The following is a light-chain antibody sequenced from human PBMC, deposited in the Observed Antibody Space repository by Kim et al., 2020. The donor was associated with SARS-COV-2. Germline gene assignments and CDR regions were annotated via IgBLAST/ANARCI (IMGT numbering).Light chain of an antibody. V-gene: IGLV3-21*04. CDR1: NIGSKT. CDR2: YNS. J-gene: IGLJ3*02. CDR3: QVWNSNSDHPGV. Sequence: PRKTARINCGRDNIGSKTVQWYQQKPGQAHVLVIYYNSDRPSGIPERFSGSNSGNTATLTISRVEAGDEADYYCQVWNSNSDHPGVFGGGTKVTVL.